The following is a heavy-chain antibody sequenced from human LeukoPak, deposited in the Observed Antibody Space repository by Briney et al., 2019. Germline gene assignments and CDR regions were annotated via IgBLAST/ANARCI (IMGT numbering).Heavy chain of an antibody. V-gene: IGHV1-2*02. Sequence: GASVKVSCKTSGYTFTGYYIHWVRQAPEQGLEWVGWINPHGGGTNYAQRFQGRVTMTRDTSISTAYMELSRLRSDDTAVYYCARDFAREWELHNWGQGTLVTVSS. J-gene: IGHJ4*02. D-gene: IGHD1-26*01. CDR1: GYTFTGYY. CDR3: ARDFAREWELHN. CDR2: INPHGGGT.